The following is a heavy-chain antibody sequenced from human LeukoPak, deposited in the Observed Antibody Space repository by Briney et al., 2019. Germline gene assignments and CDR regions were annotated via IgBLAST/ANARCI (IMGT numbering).Heavy chain of an antibody. D-gene: IGHD2-21*02. Sequence: PGGSLKLSCAASGFTFSGSTVHWVRQASGKGLDWVGHIRTKANKYATAYAASVKGRFTISRDDSKNTAYLQMNSLKIEDTAVYYCSRHEALPGDYWGQGTLVTVSS. J-gene: IGHJ4*02. V-gene: IGHV3-73*01. CDR1: GFTFSGST. CDR3: SRHEALPGDY. CDR2: IRTKANKYAT.